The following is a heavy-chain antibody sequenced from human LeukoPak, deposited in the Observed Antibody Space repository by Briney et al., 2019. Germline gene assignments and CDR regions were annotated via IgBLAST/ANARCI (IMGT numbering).Heavy chain of an antibody. CDR3: ARGGGGWYGRYYYYYYYMDV. Sequence: SGTLSLTCAVSGGSISSSNWWSWVRQPPGKGLEWIGEIYHSGSTNYNPSLKSRVTISVDKSKNQFSLKLSSVTAADTAVYYCARGGGGWYGRYYYYYYYMDVWGKGTTVTVSS. CDR1: GGSISSSNW. CDR2: IYHSGST. D-gene: IGHD6-19*01. J-gene: IGHJ6*03. V-gene: IGHV4-4*02.